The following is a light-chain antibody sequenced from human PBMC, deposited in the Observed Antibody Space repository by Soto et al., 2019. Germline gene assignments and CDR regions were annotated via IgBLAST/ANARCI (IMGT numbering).Light chain of an antibody. Sequence: EVVLTQSPGTLSLSPGEIATLSCRASQSVSIRLAWYQQKSGQAPRLLISGASSKATGIPDRFSGSGSGTDFTLIISRLEPEDFALYYCQHYGGPPLTFGEGTRLEIK. J-gene: IGKJ5*01. CDR1: QSVSIR. CDR3: QHYGGPPLT. CDR2: GAS. V-gene: IGKV3-20*01.